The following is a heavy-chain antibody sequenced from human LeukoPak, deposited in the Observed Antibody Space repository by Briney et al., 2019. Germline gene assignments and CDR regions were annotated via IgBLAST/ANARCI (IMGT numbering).Heavy chain of an antibody. Sequence: SETLSLTCAVSGASISSYYWSWIRQPPGKVLEWVGSIFYTGSTKYNPSLKSRVTMSVDTSKNQFSLKLTSVSAADTAVYFCARVQHSGAADSFDIWGQGTMVTVSS. CDR1: GASISSYY. V-gene: IGHV4-59*01. D-gene: IGHD1-26*01. CDR2: IFYTGST. J-gene: IGHJ3*02. CDR3: ARVQHSGAADSFDI.